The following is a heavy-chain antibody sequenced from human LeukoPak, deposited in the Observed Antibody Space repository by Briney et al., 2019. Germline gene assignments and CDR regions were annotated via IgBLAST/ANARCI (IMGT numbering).Heavy chain of an antibody. Sequence: ASVKVSCKASGGTFSSYAISWVRQAPGQGLEWMGGIIPIFSTANYAQKFQGRVTITADESTSTAYMELSSLRSEDAAVYYCATRPLYSGSQYYFDYWGQGTLVTVSS. J-gene: IGHJ4*02. CDR1: GGTFSSYA. CDR3: ATRPLYSGSQYYFDY. V-gene: IGHV1-69*13. CDR2: IIPIFSTA. D-gene: IGHD1-26*01.